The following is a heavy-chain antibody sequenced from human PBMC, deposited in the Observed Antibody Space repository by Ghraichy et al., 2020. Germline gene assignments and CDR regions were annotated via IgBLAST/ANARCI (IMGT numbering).Heavy chain of an antibody. CDR2: INHSGST. CDR1: GGSFSGYY. Sequence: TLSLTCAVYGGSFSGYYWSWIRQPPGKGLEWIGEINHSGSTNYNPSLKSRVTISVDTSKNPFSLKLSSVTAADTAGYYCARGAIPTDCWGQGTLVTVSS. D-gene: IGHD2-21*01. V-gene: IGHV4-34*01. CDR3: ARGAIPTDC. J-gene: IGHJ4*02.